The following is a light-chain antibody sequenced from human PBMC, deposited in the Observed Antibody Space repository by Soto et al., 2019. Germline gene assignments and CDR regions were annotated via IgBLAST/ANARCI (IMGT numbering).Light chain of an antibody. CDR1: SSDVGGYNY. Sequence: QSVLTQPASVSASPGQSNTISCTGTSSDVGGYNYVSWYQQHPGKAPKLIIYDVSNRPSGVSHRFSGAKSGNTASLTISGLQPEDEADYYCSSYTSSTDVVFGGGTKLTVL. J-gene: IGLJ2*01. CDR2: DVS. CDR3: SSYTSSTDVV. V-gene: IGLV2-14*03.